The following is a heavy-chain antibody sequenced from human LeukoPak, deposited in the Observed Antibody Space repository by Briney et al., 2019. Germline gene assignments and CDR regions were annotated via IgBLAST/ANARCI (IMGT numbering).Heavy chain of an antibody. J-gene: IGHJ6*03. CDR1: GGTFSSYA. D-gene: IGHD3-9*01. Sequence: GSSVKVSCKASGGTFSSYAINWVRQATGQGLEWMGWMNPNSGNTGYAQKFQGRVTMTRNTSISTAYMELSSLRSEDTAVYYCARLYFDWLWTGRYYYYMDVWGKGTTVTISS. CDR3: ARLYFDWLWTGRYYYYMDV. V-gene: IGHV1-8*02. CDR2: MNPNSGNT.